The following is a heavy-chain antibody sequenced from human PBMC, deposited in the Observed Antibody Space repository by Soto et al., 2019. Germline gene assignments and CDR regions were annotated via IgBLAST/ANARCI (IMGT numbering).Heavy chain of an antibody. CDR1: GGTFSSYA. CDR2: IIPIFGTA. V-gene: IGHV1-69*13. J-gene: IGHJ4*02. D-gene: IGHD6-13*01. Sequence: GASVKVSCKASGGTFSSYAISWVRQAPGQGLEWMGGIIPIFGTANYAQKFQGRVTITADESTSTAYMELSSLRSEDTAVYYCARSQKPQQLVPSYWGQGTLVTVSS. CDR3: ARSQKPQQLVPSY.